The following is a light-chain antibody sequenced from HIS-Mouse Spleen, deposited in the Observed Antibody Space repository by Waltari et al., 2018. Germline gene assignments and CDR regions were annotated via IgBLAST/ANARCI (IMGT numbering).Light chain of an antibody. Sequence: QSVLTQPPSASGTPGQRVTISCSGSSSNIGSNYVYWYQQLPGTAPKLLIYRNNQRPSGGPGRFSGSKSGTSACLAISGLRSEDEADYYCAAWDDSLSGPWVFGGGTKLTVL. CDR2: RNN. CDR3: AAWDDSLSGPWV. J-gene: IGLJ3*02. CDR1: SSNIGSNY. V-gene: IGLV1-47*01.